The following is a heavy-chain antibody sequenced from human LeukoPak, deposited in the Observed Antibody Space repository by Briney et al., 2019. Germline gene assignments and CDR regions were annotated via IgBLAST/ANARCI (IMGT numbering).Heavy chain of an antibody. Sequence: GGSLRLSCAASGFTFSSYSMNWVRQAPGKGLEWVSSISSSSSYIYHADSVKGRFTISRDNAKNSLYLQMNSLRAEDTAVYYCARVASGWYYFDYWGQGTLVTVSS. V-gene: IGHV3-21*01. J-gene: IGHJ4*02. D-gene: IGHD6-19*01. CDR1: GFTFSSYS. CDR2: ISSSSSYI. CDR3: ARVASGWYYFDY.